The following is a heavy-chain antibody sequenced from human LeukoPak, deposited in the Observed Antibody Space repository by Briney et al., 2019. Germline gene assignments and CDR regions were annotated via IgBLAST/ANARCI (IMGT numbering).Heavy chain of an antibody. D-gene: IGHD4-23*01. J-gene: IGHJ4*02. CDR1: GFSLSTNGMR. V-gene: IGHV2-70*04. CDR2: IDWDDDK. CDR3: ARSYGGSTFDY. Sequence: SGPTLVNPTQTLTLTCTFSGFSLSTNGMRVSWIRQPPVKALEWLARIDWDDDKFYITSLKTRLTISKDTSKNQVVLTMTNMDPVDTATYYCARSYGGSTFDYWGQGTLVTVSS.